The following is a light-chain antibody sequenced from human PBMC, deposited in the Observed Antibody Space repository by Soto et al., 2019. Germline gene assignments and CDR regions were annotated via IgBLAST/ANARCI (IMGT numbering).Light chain of an antibody. V-gene: IGLV2-14*01. J-gene: IGLJ1*01. Sequence: QSALTQPASVSGSPGQSITISCTGTSSDVGGYNYVSWYQQHPGKAPKLMIYEVRNRPSGVSNRFSGSKSGNTASLTISGLQAEEEADYYCSSYTSSSTLYVFGTGTKLTVL. CDR2: EVR. CDR1: SSDVGGYNY. CDR3: SSYTSSSTLYV.